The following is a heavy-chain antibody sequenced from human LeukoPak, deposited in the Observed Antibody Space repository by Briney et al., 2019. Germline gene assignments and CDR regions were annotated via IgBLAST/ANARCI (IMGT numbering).Heavy chain of an antibody. CDR1: GFTFSSYG. D-gene: IGHD1-26*01. CDR2: ISYDGSIK. J-gene: IGHJ4*02. CDR3: AKDGGSYSWAAFDY. V-gene: IGHV3-30*18. Sequence: GGSLRLSCAASGFTFSSYGMHWVRQAPGKGLEWVAVISYDGSIKYYADSVKGRFTISRDNSKNTLYLQVNSLRPEDTAIYYCAKDGGSYSWAAFDYWGQGTLVTVSS.